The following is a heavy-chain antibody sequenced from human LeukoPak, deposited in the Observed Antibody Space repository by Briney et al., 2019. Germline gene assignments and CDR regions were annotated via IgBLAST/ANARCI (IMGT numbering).Heavy chain of an antibody. J-gene: IGHJ4*02. V-gene: IGHV3-7*01. Sequence: PGGSLRLSCAASGFAFSSYWMTWVRQAPGKGLEWVANIKPDGSGKTYVDSVKGRFTISRDNAKNSLYLQMRGLRVEDTAVYYCSSQPAVLDLDCWGQRTLVTVSS. CDR1: GFAFSSYW. CDR2: IKPDGSGK. CDR3: SSQPAVLDLDC. D-gene: IGHD6-19*01.